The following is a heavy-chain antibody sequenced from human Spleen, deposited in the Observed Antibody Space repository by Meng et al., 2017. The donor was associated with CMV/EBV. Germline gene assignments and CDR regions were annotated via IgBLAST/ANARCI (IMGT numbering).Heavy chain of an antibody. CDR2: IIPIFGTA. J-gene: IGHJ5*02. V-gene: IGHV1-69*12. CDR1: GGCFSRYA. Sequence: QGQWGPAGGGVKTPGASVKVSPKASGGCFSRYAFSWVRQAPGQGLEWVGGIIPIFGTANYAQKFQGRVTITADETTSTAYMVLSGLGSEDTAVYYCARAVITMIVAAWFDPWGQGTLVTVSS. CDR3: ARAVITMIVAAWFDP. D-gene: IGHD3-22*01.